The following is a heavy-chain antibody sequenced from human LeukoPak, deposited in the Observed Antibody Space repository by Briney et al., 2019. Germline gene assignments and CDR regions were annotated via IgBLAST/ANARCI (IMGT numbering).Heavy chain of an antibody. V-gene: IGHV3-11*04. Sequence: GGSLRLSCAASGFTFSDYYMSWIRQAPGKGLEWVSYISSSGSTIYYADSVKGRFTISRDNAKNSLYLQMNSLRAEDMAVYYCARVAAAGTIDYWGQGTLVTVSS. J-gene: IGHJ4*02. D-gene: IGHD6-13*01. CDR1: GFTFSDYY. CDR3: ARVAAAGTIDY. CDR2: ISSSGSTI.